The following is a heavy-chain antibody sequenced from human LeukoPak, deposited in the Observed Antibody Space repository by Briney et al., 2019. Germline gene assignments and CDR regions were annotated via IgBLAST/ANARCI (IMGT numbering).Heavy chain of an antibody. Sequence: GASVKVSCKASGYSFTGYYMHWVRQAPGQGLEWMGWINPNSGGTNYAQKFQGRVTMTRDTSISTAYMELSRLRSDDTAVYYCARGDDSSGYNLDYWGQGTLVTVSS. CDR1: GYSFTGYY. V-gene: IGHV1-2*02. CDR2: INPNSGGT. D-gene: IGHD3-22*01. J-gene: IGHJ4*02. CDR3: ARGDDSSGYNLDY.